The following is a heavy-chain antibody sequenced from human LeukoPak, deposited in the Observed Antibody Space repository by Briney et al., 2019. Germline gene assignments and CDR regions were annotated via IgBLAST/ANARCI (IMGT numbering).Heavy chain of an antibody. CDR2: MNPNSGNT. Sequence: ASVKVSCKASGYTFTSYDINWVRQATGQGLEWMGWMNPNSGNTGYAQKFQGRVTMTRDTSISTAYMELSRLRSDDTAVYYCARTPVVLLWFGELTHWGQGTLVTVSS. D-gene: IGHD3-10*01. CDR3: ARTPVVLLWFGELTH. J-gene: IGHJ4*02. CDR1: GYTFTSYD. V-gene: IGHV1-8*01.